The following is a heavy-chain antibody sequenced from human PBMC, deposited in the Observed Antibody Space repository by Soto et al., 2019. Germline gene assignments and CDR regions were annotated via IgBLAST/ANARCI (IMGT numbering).Heavy chain of an antibody. J-gene: IGHJ4*02. CDR2: ISRSGDRT. CDR1: GFTFSSYN. CDR3: ARARCSSGQCYYFDY. V-gene: IGHV3-64*02. D-gene: IGHD2-15*01. Sequence: EVQLVESGEGLVQPWGSLRLSCAASGFTFSSYNIHWIRQAPGKGLEFVSAISRSGDRTYYADSVKGRFTITRDNSKNTVWLQMGSLRAEDMAVYYCARARCSSGQCYYFDYWGRGALVSVSS.